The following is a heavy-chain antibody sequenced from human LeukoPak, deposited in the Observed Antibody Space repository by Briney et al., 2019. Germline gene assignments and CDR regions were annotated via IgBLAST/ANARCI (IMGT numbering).Heavy chain of an antibody. J-gene: IGHJ4*02. V-gene: IGHV1-18*01. CDR2: ISAYSGNT. CDR1: GYTFTSYG. D-gene: IGHD1-26*01. Sequence: APVKVSCKASGYTFTSYGISWVRQAPGQGLEWMGWISAYSGNTNYAQKFQGRVTMTRDMSTSTVYMELSGLRSEDTAVYYCARVSVGATMLAYFDYWGQGTLVTVSS. CDR3: ARVSVGATMLAYFDY.